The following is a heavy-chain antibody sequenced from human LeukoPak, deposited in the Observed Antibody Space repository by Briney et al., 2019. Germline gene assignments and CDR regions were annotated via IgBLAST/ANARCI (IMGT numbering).Heavy chain of an antibody. Sequence: GGSLRLSCAASGFTFSDYGMSWVRQAPGKGLEWVSGINWNGGSTGYADSVKGRFTISRDNAKNSLYLQMNSLRAEDTALYYGARAPIPYYYGSGSPPPDVWGQGTTVTVSS. V-gene: IGHV3-20*04. CDR1: GFTFSDYG. CDR3: ARAPIPYYYGSGSPPPDV. J-gene: IGHJ6*02. CDR2: INWNGGST. D-gene: IGHD3-10*01.